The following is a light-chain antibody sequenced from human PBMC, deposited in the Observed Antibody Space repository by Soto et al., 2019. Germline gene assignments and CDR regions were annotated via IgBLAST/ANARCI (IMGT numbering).Light chain of an antibody. CDR1: QTVTSNF. V-gene: IGKV3-20*01. J-gene: IGKJ5*01. Sequence: VLTQSPGTLSLSPGERATLSCRASQTVTSNFLAWYQEKPGQAPRLLIYAASSRATGIPDRFSGSGSGTDFTLTISRLEPEDFALYYCQQYVVGSLLSFGRGTRLEIK. CDR3: QQYVVGSLLS. CDR2: AAS.